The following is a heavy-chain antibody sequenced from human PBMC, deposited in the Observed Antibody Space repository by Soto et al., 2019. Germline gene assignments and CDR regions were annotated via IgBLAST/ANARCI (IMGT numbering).Heavy chain of an antibody. Sequence: EVQLLESGGGLVQPGGSLRLSCAASGFTFSGYAMSWVRQPPGKGLDWVSAISGSGGSTYYADSVKGRFTISRDNSKNTLYLQMNSLRAEDTAIYYCALEYYYDSSGDDAFDIWGQGTMVTVSS. CDR3: ALEYYYDSSGDDAFDI. V-gene: IGHV3-23*01. CDR2: ISGSGGST. D-gene: IGHD3-22*01. CDR1: GFTFSGYA. J-gene: IGHJ3*02.